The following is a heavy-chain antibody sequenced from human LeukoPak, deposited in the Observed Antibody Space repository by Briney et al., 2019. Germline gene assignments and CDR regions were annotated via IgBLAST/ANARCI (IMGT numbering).Heavy chain of an antibody. J-gene: IGHJ5*02. CDR1: GGSISSYY. CDR2: IYTSGST. D-gene: IGHD3-3*01. Sequence: PSETLCLTCTVSGGSISSYYWSWIRQPAGKGLEWIGRIYTSGSTNYNPSLKSRVTISVDTSKNQFSLKLSSVTAADTAVYYCARHGSQSITMPPPDPNWFDPWGQGTLVTVSS. CDR3: ARHGSQSITMPPPDPNWFDP. V-gene: IGHV4-4*07.